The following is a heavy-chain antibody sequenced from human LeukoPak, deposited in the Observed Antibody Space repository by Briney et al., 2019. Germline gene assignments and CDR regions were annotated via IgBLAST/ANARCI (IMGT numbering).Heavy chain of an antibody. CDR1: GFTFDDCD. J-gene: IGHJ4*02. Sequence: GGSLRLFCAASGFTFDDCDIHWVRQAPGKGLEWVSLISGDGGSTYYADSVKGRFTISRDNSKNSLYLQMNSLRTEDTALYYCAKAWFGERSGGGFDYWGQGTLVTVSS. D-gene: IGHD3-10*01. CDR3: AKAWFGERSGGGFDY. V-gene: IGHV3-43*02. CDR2: ISGDGGST.